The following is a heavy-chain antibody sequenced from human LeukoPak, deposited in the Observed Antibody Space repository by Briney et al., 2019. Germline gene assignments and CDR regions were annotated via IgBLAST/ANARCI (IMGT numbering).Heavy chain of an antibody. J-gene: IGHJ3*02. CDR3: ARSRGSPNTGEDAFDI. Sequence: GGSLRLSCAAFGFTFRNYAVHWVRQAPGKGLQWLAVISYDGTNKYYADSVKGRFTISRDNSENTLSLHMNSLRAEDTALYYCARSRGSPNTGEDAFDIWGQGTMVTVSS. V-gene: IGHV3-30-3*02. D-gene: IGHD2-8*02. CDR2: ISYDGTNK. CDR1: GFTFRNYA.